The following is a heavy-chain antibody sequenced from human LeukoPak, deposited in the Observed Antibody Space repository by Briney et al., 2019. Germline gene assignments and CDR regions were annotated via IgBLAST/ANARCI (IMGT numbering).Heavy chain of an antibody. CDR2: INAYNGNT. V-gene: IGHV1-18*01. D-gene: IGHD3-16*01. CDR1: GYTFNSYS. J-gene: IGHJ4*02. CDR3: ARDGFRGPSDY. Sequence: ASVKVSCKASGYTFNSYSINWVRQAPGQGLEWMGSINAYNGNTNYAQKVQGRVTMTTDTSTSTAYKELRSLRSDDTALYYCARDGFRGPSDYWGQGTLVTVSS.